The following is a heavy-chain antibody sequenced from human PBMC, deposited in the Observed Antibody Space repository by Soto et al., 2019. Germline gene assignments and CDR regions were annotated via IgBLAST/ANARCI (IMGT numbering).Heavy chain of an antibody. CDR3: AREEGDYYDSSCYLDY. CDR2: IYSGGST. CDR1: GFTVSSNY. V-gene: IGHV3-53*02. D-gene: IGHD3-22*01. J-gene: IGHJ4*02. Sequence: EVQLVETGGGLIQPGGSLRLSCAASGFTVSSNYMSWVRQAPGKGLEWVSVIYSGGSTYYADSVKGRFTISRDNSKNTLYLQMNSLRADDTAVYYCAREEGDYYDSSCYLDYWGQGTLVTVSS.